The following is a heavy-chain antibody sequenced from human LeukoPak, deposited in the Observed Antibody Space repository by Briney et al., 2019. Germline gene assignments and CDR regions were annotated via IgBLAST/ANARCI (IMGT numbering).Heavy chain of an antibody. J-gene: IGHJ3*02. Sequence: GGSLRLSCAASGLTFSSYAMSWVRQAPGKGPEWVSAISGSGGSTYYADSVKGRFTISRDNSKNTLYLQMNSLRAEDTAVYYCARDIRGATSDAFDIWGQGTMVTVSS. CDR3: ARDIRGATSDAFDI. CDR2: ISGSGGST. V-gene: IGHV3-23*01. CDR1: GLTFSSYA. D-gene: IGHD1-26*01.